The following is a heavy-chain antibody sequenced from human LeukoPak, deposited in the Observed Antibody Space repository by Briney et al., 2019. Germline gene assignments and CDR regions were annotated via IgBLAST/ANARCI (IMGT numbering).Heavy chain of an antibody. CDR2: FDPEDGET. D-gene: IGHD3-22*01. CDR1: GYTLTELS. Sequence: ALVKVSCKVSGYTLTELSMHWVRQAPGKGLEWMGGFDPEDGETIYAQKFQGRVTMTEDTSTDTAYMELSSLRSEDTAVYYCATDTYYYDSSGYDYWGQGTLVTVSS. V-gene: IGHV1-24*01. CDR3: ATDTYYYDSSGYDY. J-gene: IGHJ4*02.